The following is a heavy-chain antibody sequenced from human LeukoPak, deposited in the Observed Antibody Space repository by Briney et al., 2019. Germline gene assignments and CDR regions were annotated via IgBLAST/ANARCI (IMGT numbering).Heavy chain of an antibody. Sequence: GGSLRLSCAASGFTFNDYAMHWVRQAPGKSLEWVSLISWDGGSTYYADSVKGRFTISRDNSKKSLYLQINSLRAEDTALYYCARDSGLVGPTYFDYWGQGTLVTVSS. D-gene: IGHD1-26*01. J-gene: IGHJ4*02. CDR2: ISWDGGST. CDR1: GFTFNDYA. V-gene: IGHV3-43D*03. CDR3: ARDSGLVGPTYFDY.